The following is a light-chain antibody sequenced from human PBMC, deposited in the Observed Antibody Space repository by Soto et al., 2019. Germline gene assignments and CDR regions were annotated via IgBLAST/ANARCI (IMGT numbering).Light chain of an antibody. J-gene: IGLJ2*01. CDR1: SSDVGGYNY. CDR3: SSYAGNNNVI. CDR2: EVS. V-gene: IGLV2-8*01. Sequence: QSALTQPPSASGSPGQSVTISCTGTSSDVGGYNYVSWYQQHPGKAPKRMIYEVSKRPSGVPDRFSGSKSGNTASLTVSGLQADDEADYYSSSYAGNNNVIFGGGTQLTVL.